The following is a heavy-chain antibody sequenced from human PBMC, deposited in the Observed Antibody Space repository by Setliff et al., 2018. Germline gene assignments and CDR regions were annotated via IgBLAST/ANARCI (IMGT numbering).Heavy chain of an antibody. Sequence: PGGSLRLSCVASGFTFSNSAMAWVRQAPGKGLEWVSAISGSGDSTYYADYVKGRFTISRDNSKNTLYLQLNSLRAEDTAIYYCAGGYPSNFDYWGQGTLVTVSS. D-gene: IGHD3-22*01. CDR3: AGGYPSNFDY. CDR2: ISGSGDST. V-gene: IGHV3-23*01. CDR1: GFTFSNSA. J-gene: IGHJ4*02.